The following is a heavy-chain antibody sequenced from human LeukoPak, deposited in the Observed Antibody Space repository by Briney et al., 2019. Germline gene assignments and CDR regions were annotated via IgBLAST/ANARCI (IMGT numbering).Heavy chain of an antibody. CDR2: IYYSGST. Sequence: SETLSLTCTVSGGSISSSSYYWGWIRQPPGKGLEWIGSIYYSGSTNYNPSLKSRVTMSVDTSKNQFSLKLSSVTAADTAVYYCARRDYGDVHFDIWGQGTMVTVSS. D-gene: IGHD4-17*01. J-gene: IGHJ3*02. CDR1: GGSISSSSYY. V-gene: IGHV4-39*07. CDR3: ARRDYGDVHFDI.